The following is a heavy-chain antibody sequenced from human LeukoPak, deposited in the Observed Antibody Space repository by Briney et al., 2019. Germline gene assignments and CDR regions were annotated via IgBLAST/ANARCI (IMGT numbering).Heavy chain of an antibody. CDR1: GYTFTNYA. CDR2: INTNTGNP. J-gene: IGHJ3*02. CDR3: ARVDYGGNSDAFDI. V-gene: IGHV7-4-1*02. Sequence: GASVKVSCKASGYTFTNYAVNWVRQAPGQGLEWMGWINTNTGNPTYAQGFTGRFVFSLDTSVSTAYLQISSLKAEDTAVYYCARVDYGGNSDAFDIWGQGTMVTVSS. D-gene: IGHD4-23*01.